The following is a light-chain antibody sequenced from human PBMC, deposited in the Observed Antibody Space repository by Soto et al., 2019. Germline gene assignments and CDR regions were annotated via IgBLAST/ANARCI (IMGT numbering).Light chain of an antibody. CDR2: GAS. Sequence: EIGMTQSPATLSVSPGERATLSCRASQSVSSNLAWYQQKPGQAPRLLIYGASTRAPGIPARFSGSGSGTEFTLTLSRLQSEDFAVYYCQQYNNWWTFGQGTKV. CDR1: QSVSSN. V-gene: IGKV3-15*01. J-gene: IGKJ1*01. CDR3: QQYNNWWT.